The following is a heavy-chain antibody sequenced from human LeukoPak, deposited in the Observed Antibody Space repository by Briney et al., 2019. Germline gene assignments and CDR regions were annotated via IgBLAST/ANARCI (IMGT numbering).Heavy chain of an antibody. V-gene: IGHV4-4*07. J-gene: IGHJ3*02. CDR2: IYTSGST. CDR1: GGSISSYY. CDR3: ARAGRRVERWLQSRAFDAFDI. Sequence: SETLSLTCTVSGGSISSYYWSWIRQPAGKGLEWIGRIYTSGSTNYNPSLKSRVTMSVDTSKNQFSLKLSSVTAADTAVYYCARAGRRVERWLQSRAFDAFDIWGQGTMVTVSS. D-gene: IGHD5-24*01.